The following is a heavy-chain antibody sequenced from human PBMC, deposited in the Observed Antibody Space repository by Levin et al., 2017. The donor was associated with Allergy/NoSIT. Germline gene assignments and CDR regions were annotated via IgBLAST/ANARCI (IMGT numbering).Heavy chain of an antibody. Sequence: MAGGSLRLSCAVSGHSITDTYYWAWIRQPPGKGLEWLGTISHSGSTYYNPSLNTRVTVSADTSKNEFSLKLNSVGAADTAMYYCVTDAGVPATPYYWGLGTLVTVSS. CDR1: GHSITDTYY. J-gene: IGHJ4*02. D-gene: IGHD2-8*01. CDR3: VTDAGVPATPYY. V-gene: IGHV4-38-2*02. CDR2: ISHSGST.